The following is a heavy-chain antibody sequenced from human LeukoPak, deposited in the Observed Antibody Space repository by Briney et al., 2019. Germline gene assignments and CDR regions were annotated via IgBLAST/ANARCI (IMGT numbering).Heavy chain of an antibody. V-gene: IGHV1-2*02. Sequence: ASVKVSCKASGYTFTGYYMHWVRQAPGQGLEWMGWINPNSGDTNYAQKLQGRVTMTTDTSISTAYMELSRLRSDDTAVYYCARDAVGGISWEDYWGQGTLVTVSS. J-gene: IGHJ4*02. CDR1: GYTFTGYY. D-gene: IGHD6-13*01. CDR2: INPNSGDT. CDR3: ARDAVGGISWEDY.